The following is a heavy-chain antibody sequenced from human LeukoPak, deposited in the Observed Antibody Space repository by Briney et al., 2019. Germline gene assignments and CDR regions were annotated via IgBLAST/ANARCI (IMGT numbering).Heavy chain of an antibody. CDR3: ARGREITLIATRYYFDS. CDR2: IIPIFGAA. V-gene: IGHV1-69*13. D-gene: IGHD3-22*01. J-gene: IGHJ4*02. CDR1: GGTFSSYA. Sequence: SVKVSCKASGGTFSSYAISWVRQAPGQGLEWMGGIIPIFGAANYAQKFQGRVTITADESTSTAYMELSSLRSQDTAVYYCARGREITLIATRYYFDSWGQGTLVTVSS.